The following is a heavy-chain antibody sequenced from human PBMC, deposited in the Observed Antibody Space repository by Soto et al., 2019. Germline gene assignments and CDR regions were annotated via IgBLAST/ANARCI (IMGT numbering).Heavy chain of an antibody. D-gene: IGHD1-26*01. CDR3: ARPSGSYLFYFDY. V-gene: IGHV4-39*01. CDR1: GGSMISYY. J-gene: IGHJ4*02. CDR2: IYYSGGT. Sequence: SETLSLTCTVSGGSMISYYWGWIRQPPGKGLEWIGSIYYSGGTYYNPSLKSRVTISVDTSKNQFSMKLSSVTAADTALYYCARPSGSYLFYFDYWGQGTLVTV.